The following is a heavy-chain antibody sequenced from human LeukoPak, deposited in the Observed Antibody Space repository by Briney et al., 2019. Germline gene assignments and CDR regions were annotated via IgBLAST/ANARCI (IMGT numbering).Heavy chain of an antibody. CDR1: GGSISTYY. J-gene: IGHJ2*01. CDR3: ARYRNIVGATFRFFDL. D-gene: IGHD1-26*01. CDR2: IYNSGST. V-gene: IGHV4-59*01. Sequence: SETLSLTCTVSGGSISTYYWSWIRKPPGKGLEWIGHIYNSGSTNYSPSLKSRVTISVDTSKNQFSLKLSSVTAADTAVYYCARYRNIVGATFRFFDLWGRGTLVTVSS.